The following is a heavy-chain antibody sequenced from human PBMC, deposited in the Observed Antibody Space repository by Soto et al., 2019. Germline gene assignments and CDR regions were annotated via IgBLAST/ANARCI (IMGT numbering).Heavy chain of an antibody. J-gene: IGHJ6*02. CDR3: ARDRGAAAGTQWYMDV. Sequence: ASVKVSCKASGYTFTSYGISWVRQAPGKGLEWMGWISAYNGNTNYAQKLQGRVTMTKDTSTSTAYMELSSLRSDDTGVYYCARDRGAAAGTQWYMDVWGQGTTVTVPS. CDR1: GYTFTSYG. CDR2: ISAYNGNT. D-gene: IGHD6-13*01. V-gene: IGHV1-18*01.